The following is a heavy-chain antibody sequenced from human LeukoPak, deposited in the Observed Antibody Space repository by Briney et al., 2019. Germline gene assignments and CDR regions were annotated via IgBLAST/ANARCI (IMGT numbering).Heavy chain of an antibody. CDR1: GYTFTSYG. CDR3: VRNIVVVPAAEFDP. V-gene: IGHV1-18*01. D-gene: IGHD2-2*01. CDR2: ISAYNGNT. Sequence: ASVKVSCKASGYTFTSYGISWVRQAPGQGLEWMGWISAYNGNTNYAQKLQGRVTMTTDTSTSTAYMELRSLRSDDTAVYYCVRNIVVVPAAEFDPWGQGTLVTVSS. J-gene: IGHJ5*02.